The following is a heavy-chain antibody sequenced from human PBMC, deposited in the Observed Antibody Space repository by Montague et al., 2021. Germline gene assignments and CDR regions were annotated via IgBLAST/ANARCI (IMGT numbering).Heavy chain of an antibody. CDR1: GDSVSSNSVA. D-gene: IGHD6-6*01. Sequence: CAISGDSVSSNSVAWNWIRQSPSRGLEWLGRTYYRSKWYNDYAVSVKSRITINPDTSKNQFSLQLNSVTHEDTAVYYCARRQRQAWAHSSSSPQYYYYYMDFWGKGTTVTVSS. CDR3: ARRQRQAWAHSSSSPQYYYYYMDF. V-gene: IGHV6-1*01. J-gene: IGHJ6*03. CDR2: TYYRSKWYN.